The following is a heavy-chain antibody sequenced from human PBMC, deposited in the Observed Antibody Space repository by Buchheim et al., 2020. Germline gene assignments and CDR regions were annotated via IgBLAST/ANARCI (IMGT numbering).Heavy chain of an antibody. V-gene: IGHV4-4*07. CDR2: IYSDRT. CDR1: CVSINSYY. J-gene: IGHJ5*02. CDR3: ARDNKAYVYESDGSLGTYNWFDP. Sequence: QVQLQESGPGLVKPSETLSLTCTVSCVSINSYYWTWLRQPAGKGLEWIGRIYSDRTNYNVCLKSRLTMSVATSKNQVSLTLTSMTAADTAVYYCARDNKAYVYESDGSLGTYNWFDPWGQG. D-gene: IGHD3-22*01.